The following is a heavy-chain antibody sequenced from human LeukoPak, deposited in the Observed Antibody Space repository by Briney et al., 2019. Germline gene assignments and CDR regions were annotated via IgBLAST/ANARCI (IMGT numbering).Heavy chain of an antibody. J-gene: IGHJ4*02. V-gene: IGHV1-2*02. CDR1: GYTFTCYY. D-gene: IGHD3-3*01. Sequence: ASVKVSCKASGYTFTCYYMHWVRQAPGQGLEWMGWINPNSGGTNYAQKFQGRVTMTRDTSISTAYMELSRLRSDDTAVYYCARGSFTIFGVVIRFDYWGRGTLVTVSS. CDR2: INPNSGGT. CDR3: ARGSFTIFGVVIRFDY.